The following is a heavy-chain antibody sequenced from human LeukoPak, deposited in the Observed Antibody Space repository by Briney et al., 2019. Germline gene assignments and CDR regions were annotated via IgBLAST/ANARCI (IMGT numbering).Heavy chain of an antibody. J-gene: IGHJ4*02. Sequence: SETLSLTCTASGGSISSSYWSWIRQPPGKGLEWIGYIHHSGSTSYNPSLKNRVTISVDMSKNQFSLRLSSVTAADTAVYYCARVVSDSSGWYSRPGYVDYWGQGTLVTVSS. D-gene: IGHD6-19*01. CDR2: IHHSGST. CDR1: GGSISSSY. V-gene: IGHV4-59*08. CDR3: ARVVSDSSGWYSRPGYVDY.